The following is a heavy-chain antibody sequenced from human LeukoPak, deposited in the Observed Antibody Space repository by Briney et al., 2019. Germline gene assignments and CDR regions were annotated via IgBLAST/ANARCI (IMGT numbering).Heavy chain of an antibody. D-gene: IGHD3-3*01. J-gene: IGHJ4*02. CDR2: ISDSGGS. V-gene: IGHV4-61*01. CDR1: GGSVSSGISY. CDR3: ARHGGSGSFDY. Sequence: SETLSLTCSVSGGSVSSGISYWSWIRQPPGEGLEWIAYISDSGGSDYNPSLRGRVTISLDTSKNQFSLRLTSVTAADTAVYYCARHGGSGSFDYWGQGTLVTVSS.